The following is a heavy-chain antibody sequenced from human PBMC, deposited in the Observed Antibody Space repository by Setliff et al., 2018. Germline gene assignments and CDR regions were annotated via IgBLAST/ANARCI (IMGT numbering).Heavy chain of an antibody. J-gene: IGHJ4*02. CDR3: AADYYDSSGYGY. CDR2: FDPEDGET. V-gene: IGHV1-24*01. Sequence: ASVKVSCKVSGYTLTELSMHWVRQAPGKGLEWMGGFDPEDGETIYAQKFQGRVTMTEDTSTDTAYKELSSLRSEDTAVYYCAADYYDSSGYGYWGQGTLVTVSS. CDR1: GYTLTELS. D-gene: IGHD3-22*01.